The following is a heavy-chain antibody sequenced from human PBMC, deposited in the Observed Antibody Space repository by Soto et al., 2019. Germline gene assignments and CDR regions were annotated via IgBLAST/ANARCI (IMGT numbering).Heavy chain of an antibody. V-gene: IGHV4-59*01. D-gene: IGHD3-9*01. Sequence: SETLSLTCTVSGGSISSYYWSWIRQPPGKGLEWIGYIYYSGSTNYNPSIKSRVTISVDTSKNQFSLMLSSVTAAFTAVYYCSGFYYILTGYYPDYYYYGMDVWCQGTTVTVSS. CDR2: IYYSGST. J-gene: IGHJ6*02. CDR3: SGFYYILTGYYPDYYYYGMDV. CDR1: GGSISSYY.